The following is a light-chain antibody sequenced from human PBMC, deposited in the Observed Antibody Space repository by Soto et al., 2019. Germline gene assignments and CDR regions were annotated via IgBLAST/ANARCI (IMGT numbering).Light chain of an antibody. V-gene: IGLV2-14*01. Sequence: QSALTQPASVSGSPGQSITISCTGTSSDVGGYNYVSWYQQHPGKAPKLMIYEVSNRPSGISNRFSGSKSGNTASLTISGLQAEDEADYYCSSYTSSSTPYVCGTGTSSPS. CDR3: SSYTSSSTPYV. J-gene: IGLJ1*01. CDR1: SSDVGGYNY. CDR2: EVS.